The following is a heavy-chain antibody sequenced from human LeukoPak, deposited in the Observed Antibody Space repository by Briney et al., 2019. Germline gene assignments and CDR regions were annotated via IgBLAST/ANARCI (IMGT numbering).Heavy chain of an antibody. J-gene: IGHJ5*02. V-gene: IGHV1-69*04. CDR1: GGTFSSYA. CDR2: IIPILGIA. CDR3: ASGPPVFP. Sequence: EASVKVSCKASGGTFSSYAISWVRQAPGQGLEWMGRIIPILGIANYAQKFQGRVTITADKSTGTAYMELSSLRSEDTAVYYCASGPPVFPWGQGTLVTVSS.